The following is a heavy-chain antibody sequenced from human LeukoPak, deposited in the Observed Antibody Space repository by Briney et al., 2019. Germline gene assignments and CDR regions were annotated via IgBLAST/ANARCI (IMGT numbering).Heavy chain of an antibody. D-gene: IGHD1-26*01. J-gene: IGHJ5*02. Sequence: PSETLSLTCTVSGGSISSSSYYWGWIRQPPGKGLEWIGYIYYSGSTNYNPSLKSRVTISVDTSKNQFSLKLSSVTAADTAVYFCARGTLVGAIYNWFDPWGQGTLVTVSS. CDR2: IYYSGST. CDR1: GGSISSSSYY. V-gene: IGHV4-61*05. CDR3: ARGTLVGAIYNWFDP.